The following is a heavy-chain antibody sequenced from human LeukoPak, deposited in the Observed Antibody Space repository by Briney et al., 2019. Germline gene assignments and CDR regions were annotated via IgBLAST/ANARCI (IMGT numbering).Heavy chain of an antibody. V-gene: IGHV4-34*01. J-gene: IGHJ4*02. D-gene: IGHD5-18*01. CDR1: GGSFSGYY. Sequence: SETLSLTRAVYGGSFSGYYWSWIRQPPGKGLEWIGEINHSGSTNYNPSLKSRVTISVDTSKNQFSLKLSSVTAADTAVYYCARVRSPYSYGPTGPFDYWGQGTLVTVSS. CDR2: INHSGST. CDR3: ARVRSPYSYGPTGPFDY.